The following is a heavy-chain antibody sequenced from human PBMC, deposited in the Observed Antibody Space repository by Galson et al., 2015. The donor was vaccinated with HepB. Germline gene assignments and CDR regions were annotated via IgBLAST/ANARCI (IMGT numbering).Heavy chain of an antibody. D-gene: IGHD3-10*01. V-gene: IGHV3-66*02. CDR3: ARDQVWFGGAFDI. Sequence: SLRLSCAASGFTVSSYYMSWVRQAPGKGLEWVSVIYSGGSTYYADSVKGRFTISGDNSKNTLYLQMNSLRAEDTAVYYCARDQVWFGGAFDIWGQGTMVTVSS. CDR2: IYSGGST. J-gene: IGHJ3*02. CDR1: GFTVSSYY.